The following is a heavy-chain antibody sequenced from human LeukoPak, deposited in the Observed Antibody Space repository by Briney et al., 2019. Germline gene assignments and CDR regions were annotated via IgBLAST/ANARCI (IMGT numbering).Heavy chain of an antibody. V-gene: IGHV4-59*08. CDR1: GGSISSYY. CDR3: ARHRDSAGALG. Sequence: SETLSLTCTVSGGSISSYYWSWIRQPPGKGLEWIGYIYYSGSTNYNPSLKSRVTISVDTSKNQSSLKLSSVTAADTAVYYCARHRDSAGALGWGQGTLDTVSS. J-gene: IGHJ4*02. CDR2: IYYSGST. D-gene: IGHD6-19*01.